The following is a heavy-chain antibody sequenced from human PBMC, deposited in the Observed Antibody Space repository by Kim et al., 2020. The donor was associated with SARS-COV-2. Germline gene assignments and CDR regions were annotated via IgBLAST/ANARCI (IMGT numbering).Heavy chain of an antibody. J-gene: IGHJ6*03. CDR2: ISGDGGST. Sequence: GGSLRLSCAASGFTFDDYAMHWVRQAPGKGLEWVSLISGDGGSTYYADSVKGRFTISRDNSKNSLYLQMNSLRTEDTALYYCAKDSYYGSGSYDLYQWLYMDVWGKGTTVTVSS. CDR1: GFTFDDYA. V-gene: IGHV3-43*02. CDR3: AKDSYYGSGSYDLYQWLYMDV. D-gene: IGHD3-10*01.